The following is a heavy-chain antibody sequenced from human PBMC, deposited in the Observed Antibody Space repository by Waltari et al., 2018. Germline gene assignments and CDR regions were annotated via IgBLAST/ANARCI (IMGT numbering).Heavy chain of an antibody. CDR1: GYTFTSYD. CDR2: MNPNSGNT. Sequence: QVQLVQSGAEVKKPGASVKVSCKASGYTFTSYDINWVRQAPGQGLEWMGWMNPNSGNTGYAQKFQGRVTITRNTSISTAYMELSSLRSEDTAVYYCARTVVVPAAIKGSWYFDLWGRGTLVTVSS. D-gene: IGHD2-2*02. J-gene: IGHJ2*01. CDR3: ARTVVVPAAIKGSWYFDL. V-gene: IGHV1-8*03.